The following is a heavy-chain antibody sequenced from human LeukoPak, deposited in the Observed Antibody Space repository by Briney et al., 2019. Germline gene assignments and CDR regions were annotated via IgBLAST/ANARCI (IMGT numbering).Heavy chain of an antibody. Sequence: GGSLRLSCAVSGFIFDDYGMSWVRQAPGKGLEWVSGISWNSGSIGYADSVKGRFTISRDNAKNSLYLQMNSLRAEDTALYYCAKDIASGITGSFDYWGQGTLVTVPS. CDR3: AKDIASGITGSFDY. D-gene: IGHD1-20*01. CDR1: GFIFDDYG. V-gene: IGHV3-9*01. J-gene: IGHJ4*02. CDR2: ISWNSGSI.